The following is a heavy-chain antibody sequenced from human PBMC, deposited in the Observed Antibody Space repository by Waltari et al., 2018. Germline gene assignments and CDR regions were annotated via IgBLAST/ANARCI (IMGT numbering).Heavy chain of an antibody. CDR2: INHSGST. Sequence: QVQLQQWGAGLLKPSETLSLTCAVYGGSFSGYYWSWIRQPPGTGLEWIGEINHSGSTNYNPSLKSRVTISVDTSKNQFSLKLSSVTAADTAVYYCARGQGYYDFWSGYYMYFDYWGQGTLVTVSS. CDR1: GGSFSGYY. J-gene: IGHJ4*02. CDR3: ARGQGYYDFWSGYYMYFDY. D-gene: IGHD3-3*01. V-gene: IGHV4-34*01.